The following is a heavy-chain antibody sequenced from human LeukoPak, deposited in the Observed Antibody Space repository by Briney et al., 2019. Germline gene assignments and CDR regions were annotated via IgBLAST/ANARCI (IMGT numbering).Heavy chain of an antibody. J-gene: IGHJ4*02. V-gene: IGHV1-2*02. Sequence: RRASVKVSCKASGYTFTGYYMHWVRQAPGQGLEWMGWINPNSGGTNYAQKFQGRVTMTRDTSISTAYMELSRLRSDDTAVYYCARDLTYYDFWSGMVDWGQGTLVTVSS. CDR2: INPNSGGT. D-gene: IGHD3-3*01. CDR3: ARDLTYYDFWSGMVD. CDR1: GYTFTGYY.